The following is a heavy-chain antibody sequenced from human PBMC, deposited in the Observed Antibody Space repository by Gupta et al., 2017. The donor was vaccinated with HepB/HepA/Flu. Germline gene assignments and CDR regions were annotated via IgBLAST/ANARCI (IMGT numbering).Heavy chain of an antibody. J-gene: IGHJ3*02. V-gene: IGHV3-13*01. CDR2: IGTAGDT. CDR1: GLTFSSHD. CDR3: SRSVHPQEGATGGALDI. D-gene: IGHD1-26*01. Sequence: EVQLVESGGGLVQPGGAVGCSCPASGLTFSSHDMHWVRQATGKGLEWVSAIGTAGDTDYPGSVKGRFTISRENAKNSLYLQMNSLRAGDTAVYYFSRSVHPQEGATGGALDIWGQGTMVTVSS.